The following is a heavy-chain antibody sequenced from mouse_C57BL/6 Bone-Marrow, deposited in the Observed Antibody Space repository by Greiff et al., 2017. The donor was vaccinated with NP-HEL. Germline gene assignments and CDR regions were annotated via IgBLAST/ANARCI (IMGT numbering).Heavy chain of an antibody. Sequence: QVQLKQSGAELARPGASVKMSCKASGYTFTSYTMPWVKQRPGQGLEWIGYINPSSDYPKYNQKFKDKGTLTTDKTSTTAYMQLSSLTSEDSAVYYCARGGYPMDYWGQGTSVTVSS. CDR2: INPSSDYP. CDR3: ARGGYPMDY. J-gene: IGHJ4*01. V-gene: IGHV1-4*01. CDR1: GYTFTSYT.